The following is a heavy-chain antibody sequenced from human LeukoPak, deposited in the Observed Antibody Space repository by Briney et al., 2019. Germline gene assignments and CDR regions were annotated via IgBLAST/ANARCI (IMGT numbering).Heavy chain of an antibody. Sequence: GASVKVSCKASGGTFSSYAISWVRPAPGQGLERMGGIIPIFGTANYAQKFQGRVTITTDESTSTAYMELSSLRSEDTAVYYCARGGTYIAAAGSLYSWFDPWGQGTLVTVSS. D-gene: IGHD6-13*01. J-gene: IGHJ5*02. V-gene: IGHV1-69*05. CDR1: GGTFSSYA. CDR3: ARGGTYIAAAGSLYSWFDP. CDR2: IIPIFGTA.